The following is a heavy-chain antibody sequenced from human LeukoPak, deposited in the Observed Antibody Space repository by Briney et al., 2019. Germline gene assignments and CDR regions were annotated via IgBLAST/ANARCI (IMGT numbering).Heavy chain of an antibody. CDR3: ARDVFWQGGFDP. CDR2: IYHSGST. Sequence: SETLSLTCGVSGGSISSSYWWSWVRQSPGKGLEWIGEIYHSGSTNYNPSLKSRVTISVDTSKNQFSLRLSSVTAADTAVYYCARDVFWQGGFDPWGQGTLVTVSS. CDR1: GGSISSSYW. V-gene: IGHV4-4*02. D-gene: IGHD2/OR15-2a*01. J-gene: IGHJ5*02.